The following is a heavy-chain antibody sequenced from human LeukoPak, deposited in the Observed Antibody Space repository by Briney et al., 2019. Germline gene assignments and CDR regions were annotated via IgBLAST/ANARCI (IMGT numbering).Heavy chain of an antibody. CDR2: ISRRSRHL. V-gene: IGHV3-21*01. Sequence: PGGSLRLSCAASGFTFNDYSMNWVRQAPGKGLEWVSSISRRSRHLYYAGSVKGRFTISRDDAGNSLYLQMNSLRAEDMAVYYCVRDLLGSGSTTAYLRHWGKGTLVTVSS. CDR3: VRDLLGSGSTTAYLRH. D-gene: IGHD1-1*01. CDR1: GFTFNDYS. J-gene: IGHJ1*01.